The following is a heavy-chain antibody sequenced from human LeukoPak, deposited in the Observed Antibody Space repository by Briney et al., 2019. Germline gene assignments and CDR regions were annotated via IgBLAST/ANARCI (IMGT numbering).Heavy chain of an antibody. D-gene: IGHD1-26*01. CDR2: INWNGGST. V-gene: IGHV3-20*04. J-gene: IGHJ4*02. Sequence: GGSLRLSCAASGFTFDDYGMSWVRQAPGKGLEWVSGINWNGGSTGYADSVKGRFTISRDNAKNSLYLQMNSLRAEDTAVYYCAKVPPDSGRDYWGQGTLVTVSS. CDR3: AKVPPDSGRDY. CDR1: GFTFDDYG.